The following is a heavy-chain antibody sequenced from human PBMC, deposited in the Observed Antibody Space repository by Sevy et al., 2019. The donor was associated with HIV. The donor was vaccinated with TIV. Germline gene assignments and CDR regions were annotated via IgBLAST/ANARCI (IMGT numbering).Heavy chain of an antibody. V-gene: IGHV4-4*07. CDR3: ARDRVTIFGVTIDYYFDY. CDR2: IYDSGSA. Sequence: GSLSLTCTVSGDSISNYYWSWIRQPAGKGLEWIGRIYDSGSATYNPSLESRVTMSADTTKNQLSLKLNSVTAADTAVYYCARDRVTIFGVTIDYYFDYWGQGTLVTVSS. D-gene: IGHD3-3*01. J-gene: IGHJ4*02. CDR1: GDSISNYY.